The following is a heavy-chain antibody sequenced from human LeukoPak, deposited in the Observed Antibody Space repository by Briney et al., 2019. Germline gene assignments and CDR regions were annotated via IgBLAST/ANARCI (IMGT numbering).Heavy chain of an antibody. Sequence: GGSLRLSCAASGFTFSSYEMNWVRQAPGKGLQWISHIDSTDTIHYADSVKGRFTISRDNAKNSLYLQMNSLRDEDTAIYYCARVGSSWLNFDYWGQGTLVTVSS. J-gene: IGHJ4*02. CDR2: IDSTDTI. CDR1: GFTFSSYE. D-gene: IGHD6-13*01. V-gene: IGHV3-48*03. CDR3: ARVGSSWLNFDY.